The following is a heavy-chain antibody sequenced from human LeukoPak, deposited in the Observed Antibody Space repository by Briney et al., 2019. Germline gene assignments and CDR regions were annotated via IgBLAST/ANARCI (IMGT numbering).Heavy chain of an antibody. D-gene: IGHD1-26*01. Sequence: GGSLRLSCATSGFTFSSYTMNWVRQAPGKGLEGVSSISRSSGSISYADSMKGRFTVSRDNAKNSVSLQMNSLRAEDTAIYYCARGRYAPWETHGPFDIWGHGTMVTVSS. CDR2: ISRSSGSI. CDR1: GFTFSSYT. CDR3: ARGRYAPWETHGPFDI. J-gene: IGHJ3*02. V-gene: IGHV3-21*01.